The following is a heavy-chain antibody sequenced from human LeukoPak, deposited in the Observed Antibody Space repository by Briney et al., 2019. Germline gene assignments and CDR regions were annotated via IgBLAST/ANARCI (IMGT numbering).Heavy chain of an antibody. J-gene: IGHJ4*02. CDR2: ISGGGDAT. D-gene: IGHD2-21*01. CDR3: AKSDCGTIGCKLLNY. V-gene: IGHV3-23*01. Sequence: GGSLRLSCAASGFSFNNYAMSWVRQAPGKGLEWVSAISGGGDATKYADSVKGRFTISRDNSKNTLYLQMNSLRAEDTALYYCAKSDCGTIGCKLLNYWGQGTLVTVSS. CDR1: GFSFNNYA.